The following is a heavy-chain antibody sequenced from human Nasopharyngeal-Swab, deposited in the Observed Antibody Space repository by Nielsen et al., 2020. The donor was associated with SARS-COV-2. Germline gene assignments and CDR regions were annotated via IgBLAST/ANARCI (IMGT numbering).Heavy chain of an antibody. CDR3: ARDRGYSSSWYGGNWFDP. Sequence: SVKISCKASGGTFSSYAISWVRQAPGQGLEWMGGIIPILGIANYAQKFQGRVTITADKSTSTAYMELSSLRSEDTAVYYCARDRGYSSSWYGGNWFDPWGQGTLVTVSS. CDR2: IIPILGIA. D-gene: IGHD6-13*01. J-gene: IGHJ5*02. CDR1: GGTFSSYA. V-gene: IGHV1-69*10.